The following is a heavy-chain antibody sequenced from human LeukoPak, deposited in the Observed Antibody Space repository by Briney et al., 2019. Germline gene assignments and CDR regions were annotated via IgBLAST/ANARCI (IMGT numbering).Heavy chain of an antibody. Sequence: GGSLRLSCAASGFTFNRFWMHWVRQVPGKGLVWVSRINSDGRNTTYADSVRGRLTTSRDNAKDTVYLQMNSLRPDDTAVYYCTRDYGMAGSTNAFDIWGQGTMVTVSS. CDR2: INSDGRNT. CDR1: GFTFNRFW. CDR3: TRDYGMAGSTNAFDI. D-gene: IGHD5-24*01. J-gene: IGHJ3*02. V-gene: IGHV3-74*03.